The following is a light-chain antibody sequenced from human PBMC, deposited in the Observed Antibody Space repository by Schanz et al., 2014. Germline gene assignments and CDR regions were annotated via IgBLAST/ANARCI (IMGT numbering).Light chain of an antibody. CDR1: QIVRDNH. V-gene: IGKV3-11*01. Sequence: EIVLTQSPGTLSLSPGERATLSCRASQIVRDNHLAWYQQKPGQAPRLLIYDASNRATGIPARFSGSGSGTDFTLTISSLEPEDFAIYYCQQRSNWPPITFGQGTRLEIK. J-gene: IGKJ5*01. CDR3: QQRSNWPPIT. CDR2: DAS.